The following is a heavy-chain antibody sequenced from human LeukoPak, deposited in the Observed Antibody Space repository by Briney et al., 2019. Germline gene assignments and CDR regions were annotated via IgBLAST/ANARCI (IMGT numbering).Heavy chain of an antibody. D-gene: IGHD3-9*01. V-gene: IGHV4-4*07. Sequence: PSETLSLTCTVSGGSISSYYWSWIRQPAGKGLEWIGRIYTSGSTNYNPSLKSRVTMSVDTSKNQFSLKLSSVTAADTAVYYCARVPAFEKGRPRFDYWGQGTLVTVSS. CDR3: ARVPAFEKGRPRFDY. CDR2: IYTSGST. J-gene: IGHJ4*02. CDR1: GGSISSYY.